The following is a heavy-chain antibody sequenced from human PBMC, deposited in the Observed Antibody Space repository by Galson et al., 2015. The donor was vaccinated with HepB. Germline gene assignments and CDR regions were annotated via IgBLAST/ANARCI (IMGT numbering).Heavy chain of an antibody. Sequence: SLRLSCAASDFIFSSYTMNWVRQAPGKGLEWVSSISSSSSYIYYADSVKGRFTISRDNAKNSLYLQMNSLRAEDTAVYYCARDLRGYSVYDNQDYWGQGTLVTVSS. D-gene: IGHD5/OR15-5a*01. J-gene: IGHJ4*02. CDR1: DFIFSSYT. CDR3: ARDLRGYSVYDNQDY. V-gene: IGHV3-21*01. CDR2: ISSSSSYI.